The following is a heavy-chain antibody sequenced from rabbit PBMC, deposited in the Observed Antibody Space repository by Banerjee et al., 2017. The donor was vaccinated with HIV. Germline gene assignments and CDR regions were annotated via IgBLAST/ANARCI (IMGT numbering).Heavy chain of an antibody. CDR2: IYAGSSGST. Sequence: QEQLEESGGDLVKPEGSLTLTCTASGFSFSSSYWICWVRQAPGKGLEWIACIYAGSSGSTYYASWAKGRFTISKTSSTTVTLQMTSLTAADTATYFCARDGSSNGWHYFELWGPGTLVTVS. J-gene: IGHJ4*01. V-gene: IGHV1S45*01. CDR3: ARDGSSNGWHYFEL. CDR1: GFSFSSSYW. D-gene: IGHD1-1*01.